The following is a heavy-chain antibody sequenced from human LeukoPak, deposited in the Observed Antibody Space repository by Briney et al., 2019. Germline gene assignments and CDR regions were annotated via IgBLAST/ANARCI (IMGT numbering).Heavy chain of an antibody. Sequence: PSETLSLTCTVSGGSISRTSYYWGWIRQPPGKGLEWIGSVYYSGITYYNPSLKSRVTISVDTSKNQFSLKLSSVTAADTAVYYCARTPVVGATEGAFDYWGQGTLVTVSS. CDR2: VYYSGIT. CDR3: ARTPVVGATEGAFDY. CDR1: GGSISRTSYY. D-gene: IGHD1-26*01. V-gene: IGHV4-39*07. J-gene: IGHJ4*02.